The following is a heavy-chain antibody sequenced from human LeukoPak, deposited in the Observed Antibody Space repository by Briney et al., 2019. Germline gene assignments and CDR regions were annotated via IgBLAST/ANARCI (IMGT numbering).Heavy chain of an antibody. Sequence: NPGGSLRLSCAASGFTFSDYYMSWIRQAPGKGLEWVSYISSSGSTIYYADSAKGRFTISRDNAKNSLYLQMNSLRAEDTAVYYCARGSSGLISAFDIWGQGTMVTVSS. CDR3: ARGSSGLISAFDI. CDR1: GFTFSDYY. CDR2: ISSSGSTI. V-gene: IGHV3-11*01. J-gene: IGHJ3*02. D-gene: IGHD6-19*01.